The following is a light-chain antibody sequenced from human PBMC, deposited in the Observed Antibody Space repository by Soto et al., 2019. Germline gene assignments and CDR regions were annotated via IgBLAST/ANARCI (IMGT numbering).Light chain of an antibody. Sequence: EIVLTQSPATLSVSPGERATLSCRASQSVGSILAWYQQKPGQAPRLLIFGASTRATGIPARFSGSGSGTEFTLSISSLQSEDFAVYYCQQYGNWYTFGQGTKLEI. CDR3: QQYGNWYT. J-gene: IGKJ2*01. CDR1: QSVGSI. CDR2: GAS. V-gene: IGKV3-15*01.